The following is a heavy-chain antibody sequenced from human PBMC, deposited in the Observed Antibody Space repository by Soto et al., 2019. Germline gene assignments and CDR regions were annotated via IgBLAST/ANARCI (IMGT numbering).Heavy chain of an antibody. CDR3: AREARPDVLGGFEF. V-gene: IGHV3-7*03. D-gene: IGHD2-15*01. J-gene: IGHJ3*01. Sequence: PGGSLRLSCAASGFSFSNSWMTWVRQAPGKGLEWVANIKEDGSEKYYVDSLKGRFTISRDNAKNSLYLQMTGLRADDTAVYFCAREARPDVLGGFEFGGQGTMVTVSS. CDR2: IKEDGSEK. CDR1: GFSFSNSW.